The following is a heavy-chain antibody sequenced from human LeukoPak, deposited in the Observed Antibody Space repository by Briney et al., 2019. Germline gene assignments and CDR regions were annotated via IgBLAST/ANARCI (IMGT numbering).Heavy chain of an antibody. D-gene: IGHD3-22*01. CDR3: ARDDSSGYGAFDI. CDR1: GGTFSSYA. Sequence: SVKVSCKASGGTFSSYAISWVRQAPGQGLEWMGGIIPIFGTANYAQKFQGRVTITTDESTSTAYMELSSLRSEDTAVYYCARDDSSGYGAFDIWGQGTMVTVSS. V-gene: IGHV1-69*05. J-gene: IGHJ3*02. CDR2: IIPIFGTA.